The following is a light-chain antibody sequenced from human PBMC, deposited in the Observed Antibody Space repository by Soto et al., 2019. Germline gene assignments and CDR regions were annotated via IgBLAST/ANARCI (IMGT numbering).Light chain of an antibody. V-gene: IGKV3-15*01. J-gene: IGKJ4*01. Sequence: EIVLTQSPATLSVSAGERAALSCRASQSVSRSLAWYQQKPGQAPRLLLYEASTRATGIPARFSGIGSRTELILTISTLHSEYFAVYYCQQYDTWPPITFGGGTKVDIK. CDR3: QQYDTWPPIT. CDR2: EAS. CDR1: QSVSRS.